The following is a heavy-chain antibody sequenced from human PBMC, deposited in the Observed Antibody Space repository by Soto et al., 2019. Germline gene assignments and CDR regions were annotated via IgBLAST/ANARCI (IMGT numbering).Heavy chain of an antibody. V-gene: IGHV1-46*01. CDR3: TMDLNLRTGRTYMLSPDWFDA. J-gene: IGHJ5*02. CDR1: GYTFSRYY. CDR2: INPSRGTT. D-gene: IGHD2-8*01. Sequence: QVQLVQSGAEVKKPGASVEVSCKASGYTFSRYYLHWLRQAPGQWLEWMGIINPSRGTTTYAQKFRGRSTMTSSPSLSSVNVALSSLTADDTAVYYSTMDLNLRTGRTYMLSPDWFDAGCPGTLVAVSS.